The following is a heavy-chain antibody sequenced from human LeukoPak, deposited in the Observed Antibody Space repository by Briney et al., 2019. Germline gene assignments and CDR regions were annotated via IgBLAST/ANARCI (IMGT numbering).Heavy chain of an antibody. CDR3: TTVVPNYDILTGYYTADY. V-gene: IGHV3-15*01. CDR1: GFTFSNAW. CDR2: IKSKTDGGTT. Sequence: GSLSLSCAASGFTFSNAWMSWVRQAPGKGLEWVGRIKSKTDGGTTDYAAPVKGRFTISRDDSKNTLYLQMNSLKTEDTAVYYCTTVVPNYDILTGYYTADYWGQGTLVTVSS. D-gene: IGHD3-9*01. J-gene: IGHJ4*02.